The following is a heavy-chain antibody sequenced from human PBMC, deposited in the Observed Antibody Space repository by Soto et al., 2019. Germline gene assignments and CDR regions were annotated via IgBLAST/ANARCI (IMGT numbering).Heavy chain of an antibody. CDR3: ATGLTLPVRPSFDT. CDR2: IFSGDNT. Sequence: EVQLVESGGGLIQPGGSLRLSCAASGFTVSSNYITWVRQAPGKGLEWVSVIFSGDNTYYSDSVKGRFTISRDNSKNTVYLQMNRLRGDDTAVYFCATGLTLPVRPSFDTWGQGTLLTVSS. D-gene: IGHD2-21*02. V-gene: IGHV3-53*01. CDR1: GFTVSSNY. J-gene: IGHJ5*02.